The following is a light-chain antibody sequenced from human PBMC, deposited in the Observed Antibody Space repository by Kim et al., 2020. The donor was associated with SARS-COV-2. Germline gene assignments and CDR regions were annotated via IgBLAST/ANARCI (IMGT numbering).Light chain of an antibody. CDR2: HAS. CDR1: QDISNY. CDR3: QQYGSFPLT. Sequence: DIQMTQSPSSLSASVGDRVTITCQASQDISNYLDWYQQRPGKAPKLLIYHASTLETGVPSRFSGSGSGTDFSFTISSLQPEDIATYYCQQYGSFPLTFGQGTRLEIK. J-gene: IGKJ5*01. V-gene: IGKV1-33*01.